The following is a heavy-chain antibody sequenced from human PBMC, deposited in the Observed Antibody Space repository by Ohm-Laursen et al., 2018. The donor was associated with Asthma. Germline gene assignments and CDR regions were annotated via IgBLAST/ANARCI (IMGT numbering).Heavy chain of an antibody. CDR3: VRDVVDRFDF. Sequence: ASVKVSCKASGYNRSSYAISWVRQAPGQRPEWMGWIYIRNTNYAPKFRDRITLSTDTSTNTAYMDLRSLRSDDTAVYYCVRDVVDRFDFWGQGSLVIVSS. CDR1: GYNRSSYA. CDR2: IYIRNT. J-gene: IGHJ4*02. D-gene: IGHD2-21*01. V-gene: IGHV1-18*04.